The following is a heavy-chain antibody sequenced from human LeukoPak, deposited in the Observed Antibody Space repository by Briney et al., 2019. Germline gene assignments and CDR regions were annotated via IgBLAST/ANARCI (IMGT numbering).Heavy chain of an antibody. J-gene: IGHJ4*02. CDR1: GFNFSNAW. V-gene: IGHV3-15*01. D-gene: IGHD2-2*02. CDR2: IKSKTDGGTT. CDR3: TTSPIPRPYFDY. Sequence: GGSLTLSCAVSGFNFSNAWMSGVRGARGKGLEWVGRIKSKTDGGTTDYAAPVKGRFTISRDDSKNTLYLQMNSLKTEDTAVYYCTTSPIPRPYFDYWGQGTLVTVSS.